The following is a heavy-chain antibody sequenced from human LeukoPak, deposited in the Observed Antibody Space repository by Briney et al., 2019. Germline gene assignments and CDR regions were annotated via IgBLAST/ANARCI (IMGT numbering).Heavy chain of an antibody. Sequence: GGSLRLSCAASGFTFSDYYMSWVRQAPGKGLEWVSYISSSGSTIYYAGSVKGRFTISRDNAKNSLYLQMNSLRAEDTAVYYCARSFPDHSPYNWNYGTGFDIWGQGTMVTVSS. CDR1: GFTFSDYY. J-gene: IGHJ3*02. D-gene: IGHD1-7*01. CDR3: ARSFPDHSPYNWNYGTGFDI. V-gene: IGHV3-11*01. CDR2: ISSSGSTI.